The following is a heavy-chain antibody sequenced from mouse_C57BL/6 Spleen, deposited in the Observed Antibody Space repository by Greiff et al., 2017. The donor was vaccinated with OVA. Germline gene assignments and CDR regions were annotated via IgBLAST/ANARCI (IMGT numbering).Heavy chain of an antibody. Sequence: EVHLVESEGGLVQPGSSMKLSCTASGFTFSDYYMAWVRQVPEKGLEWVANINYDGSSTYYLDSLKSRFIISRDNAKNILYLQMSSLKSEDTATYYCARDYDYGYFDVWGTGTTVTVSS. CDR1: GFTFSDYY. CDR2: INYDGSST. V-gene: IGHV5-16*01. D-gene: IGHD2-3*01. CDR3: ARDYDYGYFDV. J-gene: IGHJ1*03.